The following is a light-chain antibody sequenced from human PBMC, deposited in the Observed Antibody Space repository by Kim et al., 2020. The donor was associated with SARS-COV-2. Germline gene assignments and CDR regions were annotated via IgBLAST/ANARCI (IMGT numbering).Light chain of an antibody. Sequence: AIRMTQSPSSFSASTGDRVTITCRASQDISSSLAWYQQKPGKAPRLLIYAASTLQSGVPSTFSGSGSGTDFTLTISCLQSEDFAIYYCQEYYSYPYTFGQGTKLEI. CDR3: QEYYSYPYT. V-gene: IGKV1-8*01. CDR2: AAS. J-gene: IGKJ2*01. CDR1: QDISSS.